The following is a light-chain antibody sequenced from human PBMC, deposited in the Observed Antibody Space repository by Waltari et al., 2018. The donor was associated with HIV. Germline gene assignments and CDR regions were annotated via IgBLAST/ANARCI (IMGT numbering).Light chain of an antibody. V-gene: IGLV2-11*01. J-gene: IGLJ1*01. Sequence: QSALTQTRSVSGSPGQSVTISCTGTNSDVGGYNYVSWYQQHPGKAPKRIIYDVTKRPSGVPDRFTGSKSGDTASLTMSGLQAEDEADYYCCSYAGSKTYVFGTGTKVTVL. CDR1: NSDVGGYNY. CDR2: DVT. CDR3: CSYAGSKTYV.